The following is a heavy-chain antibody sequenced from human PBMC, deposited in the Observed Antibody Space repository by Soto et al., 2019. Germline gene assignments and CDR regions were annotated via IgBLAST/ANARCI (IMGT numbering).Heavy chain of an antibody. CDR2: ISGSGGST. CDR1: GFTFSSYA. V-gene: IGHV3-23*01. J-gene: IGHJ4*02. CDR3: AKAKGGYSYGYELDY. D-gene: IGHD5-18*01. Sequence: PGGSLRLSCAASGFTFSSYAMSWVRQAPGKGLEWVSAISGSGGSTYYADSVKGRFTISRDNSKNTLYLQMNSLRAEDTAVYYCAKAKGGYSYGYELDYWGQGTLVTAPQ.